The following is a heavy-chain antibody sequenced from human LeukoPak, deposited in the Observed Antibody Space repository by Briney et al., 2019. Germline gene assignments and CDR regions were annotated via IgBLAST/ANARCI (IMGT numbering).Heavy chain of an antibody. J-gene: IGHJ3*02. CDR2: INPNNGGT. CDR3: AKEGARVGDTGAFDI. V-gene: IGHV1-2*02. D-gene: IGHD1-26*01. Sequence: APVKVSCTASGYTFTDYFIHWVRQAPGQGPEWMGWINPNNGGTSYAQKFQGRVTMTRDTSINTAYLEVSRLRSDDTAVYYCAKEGARVGDTGAFDIWGQGTMVTVSS. CDR1: GYTFTDYF.